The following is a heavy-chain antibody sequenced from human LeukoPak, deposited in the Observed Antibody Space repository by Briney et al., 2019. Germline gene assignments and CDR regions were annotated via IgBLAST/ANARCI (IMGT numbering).Heavy chain of an antibody. V-gene: IGHV1-2*02. CDR3: AKDSNHSSGYCYY. CDR1: GYTFTAYY. Sequence: ASVKVSCKASGYTFTAYYVHWVRQAPGQGLEWMGWINPNSGGTDYAQRFQGRVTMTRDTSISTAYMELSRLSSDDTAVYYCAKDSNHSSGYCYYWGQGTLVTVSS. CDR2: INPNSGGT. J-gene: IGHJ4*02. D-gene: IGHD3-22*01.